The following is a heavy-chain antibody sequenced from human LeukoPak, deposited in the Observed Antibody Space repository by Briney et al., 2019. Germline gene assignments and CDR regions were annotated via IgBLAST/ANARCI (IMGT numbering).Heavy chain of an antibody. D-gene: IGHD2-2*01. CDR1: GFNFDNYA. V-gene: IGHV3-9*03. CDR3: AKGYCSSITCSLDS. CDR2: ISWNSGRI. J-gene: IGHJ4*02. Sequence: GGSLRLSCAASGFNFDNYAMHWVRQAPGKGLEWVSDISWNSGRITYADSVKGRFTISRDNAKNSLYLQMNSLRAEDMALYYCAKGYCSSITCSLDSWGQETPVTVSS.